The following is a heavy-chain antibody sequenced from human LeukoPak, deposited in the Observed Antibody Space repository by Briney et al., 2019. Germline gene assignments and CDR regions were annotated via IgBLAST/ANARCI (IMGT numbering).Heavy chain of an antibody. D-gene: IGHD6-13*01. V-gene: IGHV4-38-2*02. Sequence: SETLSLTCTVSGYSISSGYVWGWIRQPPGKGLEWIGSIYHSGITYYTSSLKSRVTISLDTSKNQFSLKLSSVTAADTAVYYCAVAAAEMYYYYYYYMDVWGKGTTVTVSS. CDR2: IYHSGIT. CDR1: GYSISSGYV. CDR3: AVAAAEMYYYYYYYMDV. J-gene: IGHJ6*03.